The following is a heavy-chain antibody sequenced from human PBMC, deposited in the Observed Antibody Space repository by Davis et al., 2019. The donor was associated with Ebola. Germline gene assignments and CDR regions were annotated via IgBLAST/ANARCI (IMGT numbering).Heavy chain of an antibody. D-gene: IGHD3-3*01. CDR1: GFTFSSYA. Sequence: GGSLRLSCAASGFTFSSYAMSWVRQAPGKGLEWVSAISGSGGSTYYADSVKGRFTISRDNSKNTLYLQMNSLRDEDTAIYYCACTIFGVISNFDYWGQGTLVTVSS. V-gene: IGHV3-23*01. J-gene: IGHJ4*02. CDR3: ACTIFGVISNFDY. CDR2: ISGSGGST.